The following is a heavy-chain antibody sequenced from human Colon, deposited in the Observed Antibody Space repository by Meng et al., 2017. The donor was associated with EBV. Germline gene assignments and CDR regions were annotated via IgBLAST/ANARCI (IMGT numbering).Heavy chain of an antibody. J-gene: IGHJ5*02. CDR3: ARGPYCGGDCYWFDP. V-gene: IGHV4-30-2*01. CDR2: IYHGGTT. CDR1: GDSISSGANS. Sequence: HLQESRSGAVLPSQSLSLTCAVSGDSISSGANSWSWIRQPPGQGLELIGYIYHGGTTYNTSLKSRVTISVDNSKNQFSLRLTSVTAADTAVYYCARGPYCGGDCYWFDPWGQGTLVTVSS. D-gene: IGHD2-21*02.